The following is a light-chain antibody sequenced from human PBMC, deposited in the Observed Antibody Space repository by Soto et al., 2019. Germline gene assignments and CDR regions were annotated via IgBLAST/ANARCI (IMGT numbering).Light chain of an antibody. V-gene: IGKV3-20*01. J-gene: IGKJ4*01. Sequence: EIVLTQSPGTLSLSPGERATLSCRASQSVSSSYLAWYQQKPGQAPRLLIYGASSRATGIPDRFSGSGSGTDFTLTISRVEPEDFAVYYCQQYGSFFGGGTKVEIK. CDR3: QQYGSF. CDR2: GAS. CDR1: QSVSSSY.